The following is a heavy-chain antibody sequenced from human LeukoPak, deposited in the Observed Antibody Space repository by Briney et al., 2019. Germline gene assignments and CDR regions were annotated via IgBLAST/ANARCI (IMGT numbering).Heavy chain of an antibody. CDR2: IYYSGST. Sequence: SETLSLTCTASGGSISSYYWSWIRQPPGKGLEWIGYIYYSGSTNYNPSLKSRVTISVDTSKNQFSLKLSSVTAADTAVYYCARRKYSSGWTFDYWGQGTLVTVSS. V-gene: IGHV4-59*08. D-gene: IGHD6-19*01. CDR1: GGSISSYY. CDR3: ARRKYSSGWTFDY. J-gene: IGHJ4*02.